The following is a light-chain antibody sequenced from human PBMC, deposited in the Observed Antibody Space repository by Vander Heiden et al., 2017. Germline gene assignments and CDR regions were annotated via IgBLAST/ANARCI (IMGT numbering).Light chain of an antibody. V-gene: IGKV3-20*01. J-gene: IGKJ5*01. Sequence: EIVLTQSPGTLSLSPGERATLSCRASHSVSSTYLAWYQQKPGQAPRLLIYGASSRATGIPDRFSGSGSGTDFTLTISRLEPEDFAVYYCQLYGTSRTFRQEARLGIK. CDR1: HSVSSTY. CDR3: QLYGTSRT. CDR2: GAS.